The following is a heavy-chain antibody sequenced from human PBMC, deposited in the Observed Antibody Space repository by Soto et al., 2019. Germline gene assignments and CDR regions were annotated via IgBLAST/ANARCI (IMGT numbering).Heavy chain of an antibody. Sequence: PSETLSLTCRVSGAYISDFSWSWIRQPAGKGLEWVGRITINGNTQKNPSFKSRVTMSIDTSGNHFSLNLQSATAADTALYYCARETGENWTYEAHWGPGTLVTVSS. D-gene: IGHD1-7*01. CDR3: ARETGENWTYEAH. CDR1: GAYISDFS. V-gene: IGHV4-4*07. CDR2: ITINGNT. J-gene: IGHJ1*01.